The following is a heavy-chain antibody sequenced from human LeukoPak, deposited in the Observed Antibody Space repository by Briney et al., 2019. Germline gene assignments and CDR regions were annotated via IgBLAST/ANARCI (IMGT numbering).Heavy chain of an antibody. Sequence: ASVKVSCKASGGTFSNYAISWVRQAPGQGLEWMGGIIPIFGTANYAQKFQGRVTITAAESTSTAYMELSSLRSEDTAVDYCANRYCSGSSCYYPNAFDIWGQGTMVTVSS. J-gene: IGHJ3*02. CDR3: ANRYCSGSSCYYPNAFDI. CDR2: IIPIFGTA. V-gene: IGHV1-69*01. D-gene: IGHD2-15*01. CDR1: GGTFSNYA.